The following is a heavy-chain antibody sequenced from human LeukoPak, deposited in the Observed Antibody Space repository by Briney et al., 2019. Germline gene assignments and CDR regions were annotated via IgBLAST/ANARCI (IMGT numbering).Heavy chain of an antibody. D-gene: IGHD4-17*01. CDR2: IYYSGST. Sequence: ASETLSLTCAVYGGSFSGYYWSWIRQPPGKGLEWIGYIYYSGSTNYNPSLKSRVTISVDTSKNQFSLKLSSVTAADTAVYYCARDSYGDLDYWGQGTLVTVSS. CDR1: GGSFSGYY. J-gene: IGHJ4*02. V-gene: IGHV4-59*01. CDR3: ARDSYGDLDY.